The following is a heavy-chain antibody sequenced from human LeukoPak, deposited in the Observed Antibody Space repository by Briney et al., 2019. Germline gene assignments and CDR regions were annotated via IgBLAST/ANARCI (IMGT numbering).Heavy chain of an antibody. J-gene: IGHJ4*02. V-gene: IGHV3-21*01. CDR2: ISWNSASV. CDR1: GFTFSRHW. CDR3: ARGSNRFLFDY. D-gene: IGHD1-14*01. Sequence: SGGSLRLSCAASGFTFSRHWMTWVRQAPGKGLEWVSTISWNSASVGYVDSVKGRFTISRDNTKNSLYLQMNSLRAEDTAVYYCARGSNRFLFDYWGQGTLVTVSS.